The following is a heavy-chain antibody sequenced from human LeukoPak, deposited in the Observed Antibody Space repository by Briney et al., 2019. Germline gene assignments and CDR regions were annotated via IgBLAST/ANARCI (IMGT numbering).Heavy chain of an antibody. D-gene: IGHD3-16*01. J-gene: IGHJ4*02. V-gene: IGHV3-74*01. CDR2: INTDGSST. Sequence: PGGSLRLSCAASGFTFSDYWMHWVRQAPGKGLAWASRINTDGSSTNYADSVKGRFTISRDNAKNTLYLQMNSLRAEDTAVYYCARGGVDYWGQEALVTVSS. CDR3: ARGGVDY. CDR1: GFTFSDYW.